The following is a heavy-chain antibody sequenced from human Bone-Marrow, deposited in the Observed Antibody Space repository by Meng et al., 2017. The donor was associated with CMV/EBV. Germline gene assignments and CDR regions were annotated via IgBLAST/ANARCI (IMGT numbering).Heavy chain of an antibody. Sequence: GESLKISCAASGFTFDDYAMHWVRQAPGKGLEWVSLISWDGGSTYYADSVKGRFTISRDNSKNSLYLQMNSLRAEDTALYYCAKGTGFLRPAQYYFDYWGQGTLVTVAS. J-gene: IGHJ4*02. CDR2: ISWDGGST. CDR3: AKGTGFLRPAQYYFDY. V-gene: IGHV3-43D*03. D-gene: IGHD3-10*01. CDR1: GFTFDDYA.